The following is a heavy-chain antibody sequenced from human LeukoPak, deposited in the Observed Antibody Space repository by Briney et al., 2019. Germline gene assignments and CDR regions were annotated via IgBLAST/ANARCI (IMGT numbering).Heavy chain of an antibody. Sequence: PGGSLRLSCAASGFTFSSYGMHWVRQAPGKGLEWVAVIWSDGSSKHYADSVKGRFTISRDNSKNTLYLQMSSLRAEDTALYYCARGQPPSYYDMDGWGQGTTVTVSS. J-gene: IGHJ6*02. D-gene: IGHD6-13*01. V-gene: IGHV3-33*01. CDR3: ARGQPPSYYDMDG. CDR1: GFTFSSYG. CDR2: IWSDGSSK.